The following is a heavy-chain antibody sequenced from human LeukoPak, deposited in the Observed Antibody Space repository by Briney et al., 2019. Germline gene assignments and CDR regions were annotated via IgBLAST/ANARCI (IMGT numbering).Heavy chain of an antibody. V-gene: IGHV3-23*01. CDR2: ISGSAGGT. J-gene: IGHJ4*02. D-gene: IGHD3-22*01. CDR1: GITLSNYG. Sequence: GGSLRLSCPVSGITLSNYGMSWLRQAPGKGLEWVAVISGSAGGTYYADSVKGRFTISRDNAKNTLYLQSNNLRAEDTAVHFCAKRGVVIRVILVGFYKEAYYFDSWGQGALVTVSS. CDR3: AKRGVVIRVILVGFYKEAYYFDS.